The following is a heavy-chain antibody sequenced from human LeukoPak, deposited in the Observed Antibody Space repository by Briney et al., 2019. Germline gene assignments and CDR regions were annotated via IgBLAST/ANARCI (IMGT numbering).Heavy chain of an antibody. J-gene: IGHJ6*02. Sequence: GGSLRLSCAASGFTFSNYAMNWVRQAPGKGLEWVSAISGSGGSTYYADSVKGRFTISRDNSKNTLYLQMNSLRAEDTAVYYCANIDGWLGSNSWGVWGQGTTVTVSS. V-gene: IGHV3-23*01. CDR3: ANIDGWLGSNSWGV. CDR1: GFTFSNYA. D-gene: IGHD6-19*01. CDR2: ISGSGGST.